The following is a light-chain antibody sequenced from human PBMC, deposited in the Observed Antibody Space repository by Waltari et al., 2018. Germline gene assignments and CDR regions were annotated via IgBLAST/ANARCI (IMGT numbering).Light chain of an antibody. CDR2: WAS. CDR3: HQYYTSPNT. Sequence: DIVMAQSPDSLAVSLGERATISCKSSQTILSPTNRNSLAWYQQKPGQPPTLLIYWASTRQSGVPDRFSGRGSGTDFNLTIDGLQAEDVAIYYCHQYYTSPNTFGGGPRWRSN. V-gene: IGKV4-1*01. CDR1: QTILSPTNRNS. J-gene: IGKJ4*01.